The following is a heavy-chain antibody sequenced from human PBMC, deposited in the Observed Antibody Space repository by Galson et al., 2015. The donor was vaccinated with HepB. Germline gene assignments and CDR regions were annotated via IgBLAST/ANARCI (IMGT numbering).Heavy chain of an antibody. CDR3: ARSEYSSSSAYYYYYYGMDV. D-gene: IGHD6-6*01. CDR2: IKQDGSEK. CDR1: GFTFSSYW. Sequence: SLRLSCAASGFTFSSYWMSWVRQAPGKGLEWVANIKQDGSEKYYVDSVKGRFTISRDNAKNSLYLQMNSLRAEDTAVYYCARSEYSSSSAYYYYYYGMDVWGQGTTVTVSS. V-gene: IGHV3-7*03. J-gene: IGHJ6*02.